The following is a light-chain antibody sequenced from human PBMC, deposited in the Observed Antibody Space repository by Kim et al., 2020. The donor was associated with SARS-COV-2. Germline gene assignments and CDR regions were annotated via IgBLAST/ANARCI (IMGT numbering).Light chain of an antibody. V-gene: IGKV3-20*01. CDR3: QQHTNSPIMYS. CDR1: QSVSNYY. Sequence: EILLTQAPGTLSLSPGERATLSCRASQSVSNYYLAWYQQKPGQAPRLVIYATSRRATGIPDRFGGSGSGTDFTLTISRLEPEDFAMYYCQQHTNSPIMYSFGQGTKLEI. CDR2: ATS. J-gene: IGKJ2*01.